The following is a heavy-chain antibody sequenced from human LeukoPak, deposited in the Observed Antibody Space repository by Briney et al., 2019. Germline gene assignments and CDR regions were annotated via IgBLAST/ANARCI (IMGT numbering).Heavy chain of an antibody. V-gene: IGHV1-69*01. D-gene: IGHD3-9*01. CDR3: ARDSRYPTVAFDI. CDR2: IIPIFGTA. J-gene: IGHJ3*02. Sequence: SVKVSCKASGGTFSSYAISWVRQAPGQGLEWMGGIIPIFGTANYAQKFQGRVTITADESTSTAHMELSSLRSEDTAVYYCARDSRYPTVAFDIWGQGTMVTVSS. CDR1: GGTFSSYA.